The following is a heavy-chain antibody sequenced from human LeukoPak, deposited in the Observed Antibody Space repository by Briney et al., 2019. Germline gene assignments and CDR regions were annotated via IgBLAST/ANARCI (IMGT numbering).Heavy chain of an antibody. Sequence: GGSLRLSCAVSGFTFSHYAMSWVRQAPGTGLEWVGSLTDSGDATYYADSVKGRLTISRDNSRNTLYLQMNSLRAEDSAIYYCAKVSGESYYYNDGMDVWGQGTTVTVSS. CDR3: AKVSGESYYYNDGMDV. CDR2: LTDSGDAT. V-gene: IGHV3-23*01. CDR1: GFTFSHYA. J-gene: IGHJ6*02.